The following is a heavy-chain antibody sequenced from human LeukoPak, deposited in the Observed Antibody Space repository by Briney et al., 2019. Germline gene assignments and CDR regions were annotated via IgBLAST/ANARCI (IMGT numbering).Heavy chain of an antibody. D-gene: IGHD3-9*01. Sequence: SETLSLTCTVSGGSISSYYWSWIRQPPGKGLEWIGYIYYSGSTNYNPSLKSRVTISVDTSKNQFSLKLSSVTAADTAVYYCAKDRSDYDILTGYYTQTTTFDYWGQGTLVTVSS. CDR2: IYYSGST. CDR3: AKDRSDYDILTGYYTQTTTFDY. V-gene: IGHV4-59*01. J-gene: IGHJ4*02. CDR1: GGSISSYY.